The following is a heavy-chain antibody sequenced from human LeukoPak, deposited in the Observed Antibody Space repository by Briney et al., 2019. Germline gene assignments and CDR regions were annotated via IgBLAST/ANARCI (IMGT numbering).Heavy chain of an antibody. CDR1: GAYFTNYY. CDR3: ARTPYGYSYGYVDY. J-gene: IGHJ4*02. V-gene: IGHV4-59*08. D-gene: IGHD5-18*01. CDR2: SSYNGNT. Sequence: SETLSLTCTVSGAYFTNYYWSFIRQPPGKGLEWIGFSSYNGNTNYNPSLKSRVTISVDTSKNQFSLKLSSVTAADTAVYYCARTPYGYSYGYVDYWGQGTLVTVSS.